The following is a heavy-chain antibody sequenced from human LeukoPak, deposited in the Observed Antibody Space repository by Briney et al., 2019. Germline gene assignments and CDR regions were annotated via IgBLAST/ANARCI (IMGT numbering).Heavy chain of an antibody. J-gene: IGHJ4*02. CDR2: IYYSGST. V-gene: IGHV4-31*03. Sequence: SETLSLTCTVSGGSISSGGYYWSWIRQHPGKGLEWIGYIYYSGSTHYNPSLKSRVTVSVDTSKNQFSLKLSSVTAADTAVYYCARRGVAARYFDYWGQGTLVTVSS. CDR1: GGSISSGGYY. D-gene: IGHD6-6*01. CDR3: ARRGVAARYFDY.